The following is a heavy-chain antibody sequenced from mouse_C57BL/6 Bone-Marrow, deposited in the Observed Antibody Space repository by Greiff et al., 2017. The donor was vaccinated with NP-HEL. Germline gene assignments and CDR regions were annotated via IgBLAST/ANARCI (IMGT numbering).Heavy chain of an antibody. J-gene: IGHJ1*03. CDR2: INPSSGYT. CDR3: ARGVITTVVPLVDFDV. V-gene: IGHV1-7*01. D-gene: IGHD1-1*01. Sequence: QVQLKESGAELAKPGASVKLSCKASGYTFTSYWMHWVKQRPGQGLEWIGYINPSSGYTKYNQKFKDKATLTADKSSSTAYMQLSSLTYEDSAVYYCARGVITTVVPLVDFDVWGTGTTVTVSS. CDR1: GYTFTSYW.